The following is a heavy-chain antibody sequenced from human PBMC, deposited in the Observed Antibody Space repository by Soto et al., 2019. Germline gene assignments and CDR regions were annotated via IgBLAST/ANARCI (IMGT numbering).Heavy chain of an antibody. D-gene: IGHD6-6*01. CDR1: GGSMRNYF. CDR3: ARAGIAARSPALYYYYGMDV. CDR2: IHYSGTT. V-gene: IGHV4-59*01. Sequence: SETLSPTCTVSGGSMRNYFWTWIRQPPGKGLEWIGYIHYSGTTSFFPSYNPSPRSRVTLSEDTSKNHCSLKLSSVTAVDTAVYYCARAGIAARSPALYYYYGMDVWGQGTTVTVSS. J-gene: IGHJ6*02.